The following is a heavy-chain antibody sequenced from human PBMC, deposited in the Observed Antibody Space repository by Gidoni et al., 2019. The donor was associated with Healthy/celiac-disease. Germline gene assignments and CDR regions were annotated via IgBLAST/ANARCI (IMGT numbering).Heavy chain of an antibody. J-gene: IGHJ6*02. CDR3: ATDGGGSNGPRPYRYYYYGMDV. D-gene: IGHD3-16*01. Sequence: QVQLVQSGAEVKKPGASVKVSCEVSGYTLTELSMHWVRQAPGKGLEWMGGFDPEDGETIYAQKFQGRVTMTEDTSTDTAYMELSSLRSEDTAVYYCATDGGGSNGPRPYRYYYYGMDVWGQGTTVTVSS. CDR1: GYTLTELS. V-gene: IGHV1-24*01. CDR2: FDPEDGET.